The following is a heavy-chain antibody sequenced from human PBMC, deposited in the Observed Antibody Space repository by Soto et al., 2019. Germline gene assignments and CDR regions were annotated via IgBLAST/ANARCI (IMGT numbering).Heavy chain of an antibody. J-gene: IGHJ4*02. D-gene: IGHD6-6*01. V-gene: IGHV4-34*01. Sequence: QVQLQQWGAGLLKPSETLSLTCAVYCGSFRGYYWSWIRQLPGKGLEWIGEINHSGSTNYNPSLKSRVTMSVDTSKNQFSLNLSSVTAADTAVYYCARTSRFDCWGQGTLVTVSS. CDR3: ARTSRFDC. CDR1: CGSFRGYY. CDR2: INHSGST.